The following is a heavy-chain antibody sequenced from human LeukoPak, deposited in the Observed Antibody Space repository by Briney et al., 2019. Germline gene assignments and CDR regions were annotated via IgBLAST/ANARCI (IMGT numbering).Heavy chain of an antibody. V-gene: IGHV3-7*01. Sequence: GGSLRLSCAASGFTFSSYNMNWVRQAPGKGLEWVANIKQDGSEKYYVDSVKGRFTISRDNAKNSLYLQMNSLRAEDTAVYYCARHNRYCSSTSCSYYFDYWGQGTLVTVSS. CDR1: GFTFSSYN. J-gene: IGHJ4*02. D-gene: IGHD2-2*01. CDR2: IKQDGSEK. CDR3: ARHNRYCSSTSCSYYFDY.